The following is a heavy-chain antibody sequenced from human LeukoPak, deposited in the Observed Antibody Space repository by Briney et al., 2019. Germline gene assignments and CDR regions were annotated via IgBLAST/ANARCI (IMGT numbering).Heavy chain of an antibody. D-gene: IGHD2-8*02. CDR2: IYYSGST. CDR3: ARVPSTVYFDY. CDR1: GGSISSHYY. J-gene: IGHJ4*02. V-gene: IGHV4-59*01. Sequence: SETLSLTCTVSGGSISSHYYWSWIRQPPGKGLEWIGYIYYSGSTNYNPSLKSRVTISVDTSKNQFSLKLSSVTAADTAVYYCARVPSTVYFDYWGQGTLVTVSS.